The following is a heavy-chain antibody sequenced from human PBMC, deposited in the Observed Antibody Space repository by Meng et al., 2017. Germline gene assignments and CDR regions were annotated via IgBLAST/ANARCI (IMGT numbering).Heavy chain of an antibody. J-gene: IGHJ4*02. V-gene: IGHV3-23*01. Sequence: GESLKISCAASGFTFSSYSMNWVRQAPGKGLEWVSAISGSGGSTYYADSVKGRFTISRDNSKNTLYLQMNSLRAEDTAVYYCAKMDSSSSPYYFDYWGQGTLVTVSS. D-gene: IGHD6-13*01. CDR2: ISGSGGST. CDR3: AKMDSSSSPYYFDY. CDR1: GFTFSSYS.